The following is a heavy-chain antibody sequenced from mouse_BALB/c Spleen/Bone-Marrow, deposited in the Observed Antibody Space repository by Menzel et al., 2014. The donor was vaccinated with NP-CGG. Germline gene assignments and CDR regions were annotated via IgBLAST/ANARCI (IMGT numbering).Heavy chain of an antibody. CDR2: IWSGGNT. CDR3: ARNSDWFAY. Sequence: QVQLKQSGPGLVQPSQSLSITCTVSGFSLTTYAVHRVRQSPGKGLEWLGVIWSGGNTDYNTAFISRLSITKANSNSQVFFKMNSLQADDTAIYYCARNSDWFAYWGQGTLVTVSA. V-gene: IGHV2-4-1*01. CDR1: GFSLTTYA. J-gene: IGHJ3*01.